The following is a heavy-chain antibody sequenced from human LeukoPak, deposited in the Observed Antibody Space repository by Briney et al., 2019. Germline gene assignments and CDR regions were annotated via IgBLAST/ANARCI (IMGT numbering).Heavy chain of an antibody. CDR1: GYSISSGYY. J-gene: IGHJ5*02. CDR2: IYHSGST. V-gene: IGHV4-38-2*02. CDR3: ARGVLLWFGELPDKNWFDP. Sequence: SETLSLTCTVSGYSISSGYYWGWIRQPPGKGLEWIGSIYHSGSTYYNPSLKSRVTISVDTSKNQFSLKLSSVTAADTAVYYCARGVLLWFGELPDKNWFDPWGQGTLVTVSS. D-gene: IGHD3-10*01.